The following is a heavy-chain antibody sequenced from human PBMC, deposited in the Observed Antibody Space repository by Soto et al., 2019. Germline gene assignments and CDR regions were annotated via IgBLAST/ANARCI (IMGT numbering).Heavy chain of an antibody. CDR1: GGSISSYY. J-gene: IGHJ6*02. Sequence: SETLSLTCTVSGGSISSYYLSWIRQPPGKGLEWIGYIYYSGSTNYNPSLKSRVTISVDTSKNQFSLKLSSVTAADTAVYYCARDGQYYYGMDVWGQGTTVTVSS. CDR2: IYYSGST. V-gene: IGHV4-59*01. CDR3: ARDGQYYYGMDV.